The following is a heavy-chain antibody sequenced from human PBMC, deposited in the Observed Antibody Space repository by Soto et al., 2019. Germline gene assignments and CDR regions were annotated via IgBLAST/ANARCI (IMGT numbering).Heavy chain of an antibody. J-gene: IGHJ4*02. CDR1: GYTFTSYG. CDR3: ARDRGTGDRSGWIDY. V-gene: IGHV1-18*01. D-gene: IGHD7-27*01. CDR2: ISAYNGNT. Sequence: ASVKVSCKASGYTFTSYGISWVRQAPGQGLEWMGWISAYNGNTNYAQKLQGRVTMTTDTSTSTAYMELRSLRSDDTAVYYCARDRGTGDRSGWIDYWGQGTLVTVSS.